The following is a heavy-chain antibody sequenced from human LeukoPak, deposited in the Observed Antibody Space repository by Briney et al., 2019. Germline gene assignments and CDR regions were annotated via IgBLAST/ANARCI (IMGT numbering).Heavy chain of an antibody. CDR1: GGSISRSDHY. V-gene: IGHV4-30-4*01. CDR2: IYYNGIT. D-gene: IGHD3-10*01. CDR3: ARDRSGTYYDH. J-gene: IGHJ4*02. Sequence: SETLSLTCSVSGGSISRSDHYWSWIRQPPGKGLEWIGNIYYNGITYYNPSLKSRVTMSVDTSQNQFSLKLSSVTATDTAVYYCARDRSGTYYDHWGQGTLVTVSS.